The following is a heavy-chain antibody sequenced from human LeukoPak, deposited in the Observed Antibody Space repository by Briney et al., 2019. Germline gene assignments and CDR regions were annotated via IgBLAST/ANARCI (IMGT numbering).Heavy chain of an antibody. D-gene: IGHD4-17*01. CDR1: GYTFTSYW. Sequence: RGESLKISCEGSGYTFTSYWIAWVRQMPGKGLEWMGIIYPGDSDTRYSPSFQGQVTISADKSINTAYLQWSSLKASDTAIYYCARREGYGEFDYWGQGTLVTVSS. CDR2: IYPGDSDT. J-gene: IGHJ4*02. V-gene: IGHV5-51*01. CDR3: ARREGYGEFDY.